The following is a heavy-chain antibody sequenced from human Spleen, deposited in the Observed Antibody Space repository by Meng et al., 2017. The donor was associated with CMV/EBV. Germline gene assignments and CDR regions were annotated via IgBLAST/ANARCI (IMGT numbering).Heavy chain of an antibody. CDR2: VSFDGTNK. CDR1: GFTFTHFA. V-gene: IGHV3-30*04. D-gene: IGHD5-12*01. J-gene: IGHJ4*02. CDR3: ARVDNGYDLPFDF. Sequence: CASSGFTFTHFAIHWVRQAPGNGLEWVAFVSFDGTNKYYADSVQGRFTISRDNSKNTVYLQMSSLRREDTAVYFCARVDNGYDLPFDFWGRGTLVTVSS.